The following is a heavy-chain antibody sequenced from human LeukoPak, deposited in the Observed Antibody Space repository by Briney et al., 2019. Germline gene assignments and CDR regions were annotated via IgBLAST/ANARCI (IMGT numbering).Heavy chain of an antibody. CDR1: NGSISIYH. J-gene: IGHJ6*03. Sequence: SETLSLTCTVSNGSISIYHWSWIRQPPGKGLEWTGEINHSGSTNYNPSLKSRVTISVDTSKNQFSLKLSSVTAADTAVYYCARVRTIGAVVNYYYYYMDVWGKGTTVTVSS. D-gene: IGHD2-8*01. CDR2: INHSGST. V-gene: IGHV4-34*01. CDR3: ARVRTIGAVVNYYYYYMDV.